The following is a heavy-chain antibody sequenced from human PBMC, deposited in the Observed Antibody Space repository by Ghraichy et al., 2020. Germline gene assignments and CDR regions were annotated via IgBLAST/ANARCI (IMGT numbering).Heavy chain of an antibody. CDR2: ISSSSSYI. CDR3: AREWGYSGSRAQFDY. V-gene: IGHV3-21*01. CDR1: GFTFSSYS. Sequence: GESLNISCAASGFTFSSYSMNWVRQAPGKGLEWVSSISSSSSYIYYADSVKGRFTISRDNAKNSLYLQMNSLRAEDTAVYYCAREWGYSGSRAQFDYWGQGTLVTVSS. J-gene: IGHJ4*02. D-gene: IGHD1-26*01.